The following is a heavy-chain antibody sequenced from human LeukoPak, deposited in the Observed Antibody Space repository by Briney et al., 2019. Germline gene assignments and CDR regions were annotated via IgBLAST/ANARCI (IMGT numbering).Heavy chain of an antibody. Sequence: GGSLRLSCAASGFTFSDYAMHWVRQAPGKELEYVSAISSNGGSIHYANSVKGRFTISRDNAKNTLYLQMDSLRAEDMAVYYCARDTCGCGSGWHLYWYFDLWGRGTLVTVSS. CDR2: ISSNGGSI. V-gene: IGHV3-64*01. D-gene: IGHD6-19*01. CDR1: GFTFSDYA. J-gene: IGHJ2*01. CDR3: ARDTCGCGSGWHLYWYFDL.